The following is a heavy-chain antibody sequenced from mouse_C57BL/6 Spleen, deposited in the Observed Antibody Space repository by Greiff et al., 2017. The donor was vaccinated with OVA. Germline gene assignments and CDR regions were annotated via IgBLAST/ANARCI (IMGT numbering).Heavy chain of an antibody. CDR2: ISYDGSN. CDR3: ARPYYYGSHWYFDV. CDR1: GYSITSGYY. V-gene: IGHV3-6*01. Sequence: EVQLQQSGPGLVKPSQSLSLTCSVTGYSITSGYYWNWIRQFPGNKLEWMGYISYDGSNNYNPSLKNRISITRDTSKNQFFLKLNSVTTEDTATYYCARPYYYGSHWYFDVWGTGTTVTVSS. D-gene: IGHD1-1*01. J-gene: IGHJ1*03.